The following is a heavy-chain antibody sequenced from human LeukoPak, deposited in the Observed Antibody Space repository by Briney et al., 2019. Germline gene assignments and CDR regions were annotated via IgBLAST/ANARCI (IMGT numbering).Heavy chain of an antibody. J-gene: IGHJ4*02. CDR3: ARMRYGSGSQTDY. V-gene: IGHV1-8*02. D-gene: IGHD3-10*01. Sequence: ASVKVSCKASGYTFTSYYMHWVRQATGQGLEWMGWMNPNSGNTGYAQKFQGRVTMTRNTSISTAYMELSSLRSEDTAVYYCARMRYGSGSQTDYWGQGTLVTVSS. CDR1: GYTFTSYY. CDR2: MNPNSGNT.